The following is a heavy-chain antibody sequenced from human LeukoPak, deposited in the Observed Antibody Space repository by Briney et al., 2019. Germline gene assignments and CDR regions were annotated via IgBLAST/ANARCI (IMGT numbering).Heavy chain of an antibody. CDR2: IRYDGSNK. CDR3: AKVEAQPPKAFDI. Sequence: GGSLRLSCAASGYTFSSYGMDWVHQAPGKGLEWVAFIRYDGSNKYYADSVKGRFTISRDNSKNTLYLQMNSLRAEDTAVYCCAKVEAQPPKAFDIWGQGTMVTVSS. D-gene: IGHD1-1*01. V-gene: IGHV3-30*02. J-gene: IGHJ3*02. CDR1: GYTFSSYG.